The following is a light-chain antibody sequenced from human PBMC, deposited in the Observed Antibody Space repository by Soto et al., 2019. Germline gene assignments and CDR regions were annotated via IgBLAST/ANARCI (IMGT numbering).Light chain of an antibody. CDR3: QQYDKSPIT. J-gene: IGKJ5*01. CDR1: QSVSSS. V-gene: IGKV3-20*01. CDR2: AAS. Sequence: EIVLTQSPGTLSLSPGERPTLSCRASQSVSSSLTWYQQQPGQAPRLLIYAASIRATGIPARFSGSGSGTDFTLTLSRLEPEDFAVYFCQQYDKSPITFGQGTRLEI.